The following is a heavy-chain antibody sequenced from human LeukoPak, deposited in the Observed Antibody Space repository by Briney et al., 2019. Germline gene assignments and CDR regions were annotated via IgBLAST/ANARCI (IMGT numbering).Heavy chain of an antibody. CDR3: ARDKGISSGWFGPHFDAFDI. V-gene: IGHV3-48*02. D-gene: IGHD6-19*01. Sequence: GGSLRLSCAASGFTFSSYSMNWVRQAPGKGLEWVSYISSSSSTIYYADPVKGRFTISRDNAKNSLYLQMNSLRDEDTAVYYCARDKGISSGWFGPHFDAFDIWGQGTMVTVSS. J-gene: IGHJ3*02. CDR1: GFTFSSYS. CDR2: ISSSSSTI.